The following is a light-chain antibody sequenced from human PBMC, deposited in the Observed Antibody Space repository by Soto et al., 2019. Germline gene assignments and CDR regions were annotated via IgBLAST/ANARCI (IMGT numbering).Light chain of an antibody. CDR1: SSDIGAYNY. V-gene: IGLV2-14*01. CDR2: EVT. Sequence: QSALTQPASVSGSPGQSITVSCTGTSSDIGAYNYVSWYQQHPGKAPELLIFEVTNRPSGISNRFSGSKSGSTASLTISGLQTEDEADYYCSSYRRGSTLVFGTGTKVTVL. J-gene: IGLJ1*01. CDR3: SSYRRGSTLV.